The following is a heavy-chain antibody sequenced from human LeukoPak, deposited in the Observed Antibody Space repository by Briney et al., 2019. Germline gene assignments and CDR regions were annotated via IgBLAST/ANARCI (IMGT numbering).Heavy chain of an antibody. CDR2: IIPILGIA. CDR1: GGTFSSYA. V-gene: IGHV1-69*04. J-gene: IGHJ3*02. D-gene: IGHD3-22*01. CDR3: ARAPITMIVVDNDAFDI. Sequence: SVKVSCKASGGTFSSYAISWVRQAPGQGLEWMGRIIPILGIANYAQKFQGRVTITADKSTSTAYMELSSLRSEDTAVYYCARAPITMIVVDNDAFDIWGQGTMVTVSS.